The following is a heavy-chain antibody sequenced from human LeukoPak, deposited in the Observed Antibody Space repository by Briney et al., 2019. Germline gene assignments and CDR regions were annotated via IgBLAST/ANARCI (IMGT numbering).Heavy chain of an antibody. CDR1: GGSISSYY. Sequence: PSETLSLTCTVSGGSISSYYWSWIRQPPGKGLEWIGYIYYSGSTNYNPSLKSRVTISVDTSKNQFSLKLSSVTAADTAVYYCARGLGSYSAWGQGTLVTVPS. V-gene: IGHV4-59*01. D-gene: IGHD1-26*01. CDR3: ARGLGSYSA. CDR2: IYYSGST. J-gene: IGHJ5*02.